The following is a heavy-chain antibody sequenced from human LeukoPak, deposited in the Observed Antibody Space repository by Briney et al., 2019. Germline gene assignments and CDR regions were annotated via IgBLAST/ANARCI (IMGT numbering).Heavy chain of an antibody. CDR3: ARGGSSSSWFWLY. Sequence: GGSLRLSCAASGFSFSTQWMTWVRQAPGKGLELVANINQDGSEKYYVDSVKGRFTSSKYNAKNSLYLQMKSLRVEDTAVYYCARGGSSSSWFWLYWGQGTLVTVSS. CDR1: GFSFSTQW. D-gene: IGHD6-13*01. V-gene: IGHV3-7*01. J-gene: IGHJ4*02. CDR2: INQDGSEK.